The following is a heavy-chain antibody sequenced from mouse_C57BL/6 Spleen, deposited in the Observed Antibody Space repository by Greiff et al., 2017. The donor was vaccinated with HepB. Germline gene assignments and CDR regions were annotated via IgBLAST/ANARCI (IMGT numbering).Heavy chain of an antibody. CDR1: GYTFTNYW. V-gene: IGHV1-63*01. CDR2: IYPGGGYT. Sequence: VQLQQSGAELVRPGTSVKLSCKASGYTFTNYWIRWAKQRPGHGLEWIGDIYPGGGYTNYNEKFKGKATLTADKSSSTAYMQFSSLTSEDSAVYYCARHAYGHAFDYWGQGTSVTVSS. CDR3: ARHAYGHAFDY. D-gene: IGHD1-2*01. J-gene: IGHJ4*01.